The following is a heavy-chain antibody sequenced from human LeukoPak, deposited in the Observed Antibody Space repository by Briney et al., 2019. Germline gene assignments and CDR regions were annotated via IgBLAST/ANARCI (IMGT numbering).Heavy chain of an antibody. V-gene: IGHV4-34*01. CDR3: ARNRPVRGAPRSDWLDP. Sequence: SETLSLTCAVYGGSFSGYYWSWIRQLPGKGLEWIGEINHSGSTNYNPSLKSRVTISVDTSKNQFSLKLSSVTAADTAAYYCARNRPVRGAPRSDWLDPWGQGTLVTVSS. CDR2: INHSGST. J-gene: IGHJ5*02. CDR1: GGSFSGYY. D-gene: IGHD3-10*01.